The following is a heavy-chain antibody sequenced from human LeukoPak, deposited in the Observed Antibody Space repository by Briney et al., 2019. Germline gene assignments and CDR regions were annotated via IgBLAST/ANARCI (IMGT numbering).Heavy chain of an antibody. J-gene: IGHJ5*02. Sequence: ASVKVSCKASGYTFTGYYMHWVRQAPGQGLEWMGWINPNSGGTNYAQKFQGRVTMTRDTSISTAYMELSRLRSDDTAVYYCARDRGYCSSTSCYTGWFDPWGQGTLATVSS. V-gene: IGHV1-2*02. D-gene: IGHD2-2*02. CDR3: ARDRGYCSSTSCYTGWFDP. CDR1: GYTFTGYY. CDR2: INPNSGGT.